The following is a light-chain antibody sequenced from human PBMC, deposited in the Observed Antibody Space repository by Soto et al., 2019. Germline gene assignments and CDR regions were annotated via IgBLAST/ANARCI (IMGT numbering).Light chain of an antibody. CDR1: QGIRND. Sequence: DMQMTQSPSSLSASVGDRVTITCRASQGIRNDLGWYQQKPGKAPKRLISSLQSGVPSGFSGSGSGTEFTLTISILQPEDFATYYCLQHNSYPPPWTFGQGTKVEIK. V-gene: IGKV1-17*01. CDR3: LQHNSYPPPWT. J-gene: IGKJ1*01. CDR2: S.